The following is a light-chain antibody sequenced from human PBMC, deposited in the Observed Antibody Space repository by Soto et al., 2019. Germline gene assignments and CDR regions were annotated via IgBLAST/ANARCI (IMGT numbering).Light chain of an antibody. CDR3: QQYGSSPPMT. J-gene: IGKJ5*01. CDR1: QSVSSSY. V-gene: IGKV3-20*01. CDR2: GAS. Sequence: TQSPSTLSASVGDRATLSCRASQSVSSSYLAWYQQKPGQAPRLLIYGASSRATGIPDRFSGSGSGTDFTLTISRLEPEDFVVYYCQQYGSSPPMTFGQGTRLEIK.